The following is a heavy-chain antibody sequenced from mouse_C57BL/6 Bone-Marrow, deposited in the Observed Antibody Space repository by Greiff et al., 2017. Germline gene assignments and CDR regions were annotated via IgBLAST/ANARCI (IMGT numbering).Heavy chain of an antibody. D-gene: IGHD2-3*01. CDR3: ARSGDGYYPYYFDY. CDR2: INPNNGGT. V-gene: IGHV1-18*01. CDR1: GYTFTDYN. J-gene: IGHJ2*01. Sequence: EVQLQESGPELVKPGASVKIPCKASGYTFTDYNMDWVKQSHGKSLEWIGDINPNNGGTIYNQKFKGKATLTVAKSSSTAYMELRSLTSEDTAVYYCARSGDGYYPYYFDYWGQGTTLTVSS.